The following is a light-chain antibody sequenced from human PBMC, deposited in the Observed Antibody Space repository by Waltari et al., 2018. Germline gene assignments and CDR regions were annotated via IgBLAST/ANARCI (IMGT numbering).Light chain of an antibody. CDR1: QSISNW. Sequence: CRASQSISNWLAWYQHKPGKAPKLLIYKASTLASGVPPRFSGSGSGTDFSLTISSLQPDDFATYYCQQYNSYSLLTFGGGTKVEIK. CDR2: KAS. V-gene: IGKV1-5*03. CDR3: QQYNSYSLLT. J-gene: IGKJ4*01.